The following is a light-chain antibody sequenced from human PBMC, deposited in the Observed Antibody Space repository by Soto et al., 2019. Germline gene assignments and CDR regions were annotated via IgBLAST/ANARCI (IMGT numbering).Light chain of an antibody. Sequence: EIVLTQSPATLSLSPGERATLSCRASQSVSSYLAWYQQKPGQAPRLLIYDASNRATGIPARFSGSGSGTDFTLTISSREPEDLAVYYCQQRSNWLPLTFGGGTKVEIK. CDR1: QSVSSY. CDR2: DAS. CDR3: QQRSNWLPLT. J-gene: IGKJ4*01. V-gene: IGKV3-11*01.